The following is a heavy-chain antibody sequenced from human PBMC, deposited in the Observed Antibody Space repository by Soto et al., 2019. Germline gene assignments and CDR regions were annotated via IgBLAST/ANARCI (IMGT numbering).Heavy chain of an antibody. V-gene: IGHV1-8*01. CDR1: GYTFTSYD. J-gene: IGHJ5*02. Sequence: QVQLVQSGAEVKKPGASVKVSCKASGYTFTSYDINWVRQATGQGLEWMGWMNPNSGNTGYAQKFQGRVTMTRNTSISTAYMELSSLRSEDTAVYHCARERSNYATVRFDPWGQGTLVTVSS. CDR2: MNPNSGNT. D-gene: IGHD4-4*01. CDR3: ARERSNYATVRFDP.